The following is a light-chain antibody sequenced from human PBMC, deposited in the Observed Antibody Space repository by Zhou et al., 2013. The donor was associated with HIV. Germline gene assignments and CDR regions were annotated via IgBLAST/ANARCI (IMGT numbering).Light chain of an antibody. Sequence: DIQMTQSPSSLSASVGDRVTITCRASQGISGHLAWYQQKPGKVPKLLMYASNLQPGVPSRFSGSGFGTDFSLTINNMQPDDFATYYCLQDHNYPLTFGGGTKVET. CDR2: AS. CDR3: LQDHNYPLT. CDR1: QGISGH. V-gene: IGKV1-27*01. J-gene: IGKJ4*01.